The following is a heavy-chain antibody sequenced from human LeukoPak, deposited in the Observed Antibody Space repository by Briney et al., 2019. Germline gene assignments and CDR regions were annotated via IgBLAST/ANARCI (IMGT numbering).Heavy chain of an antibody. V-gene: IGHV4-59*01. CDR3: ASTDYIAAAGTGYFQR. D-gene: IGHD6-13*01. Sequence: SETLSLTCTVSGGSISSYYWSWIRQPPGKGLEWIGYIYYIGSTNYNPSLKSRGTMSLDTSKNQFSLKLSSVTVADTAVYYCASTDYIAAAGTGYFQRWGQGTLVTVSS. CDR2: IYYIGST. J-gene: IGHJ1*01. CDR1: GGSISSYY.